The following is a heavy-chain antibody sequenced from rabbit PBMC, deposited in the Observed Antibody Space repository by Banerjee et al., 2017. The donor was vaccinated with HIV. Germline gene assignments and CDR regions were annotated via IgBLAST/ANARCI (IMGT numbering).Heavy chain of an antibody. CDR2: IYTGSSGTT. Sequence: QEQLEESGGDLVKPGASLTLTCTASGFDLNSYYYMSWVRQAPGKGLEWIACIYTGSSGTTYYASWAKGRFTISKTSSTTVTLQMISLTAADTATYFCARDLAGVIGWNFNLWGPGTLVTVS. CDR3: ARDLAGVIGWNFNL. V-gene: IGHV1S45*01. CDR1: GFDLNSYYY. J-gene: IGHJ4*01. D-gene: IGHD4-1*01.